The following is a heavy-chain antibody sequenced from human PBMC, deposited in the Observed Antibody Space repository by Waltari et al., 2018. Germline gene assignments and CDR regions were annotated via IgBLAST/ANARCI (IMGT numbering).Heavy chain of an antibody. CDR3: ARLAVIFEYSSSSAANWFDP. CDR1: GGSISSHY. D-gene: IGHD6-6*01. V-gene: IGHV4-59*11. Sequence: QVQLQESGPGLVKPSETLSLTCTVSGGSISSHYWSWIRQPPGKGLEWIGYIYYSGSTNYNPSLKSRVTISVDTSKNQFSLKLSSVTAADTAVYYCARLAVIFEYSSSSAANWFDPWGQGTLVTVSS. J-gene: IGHJ5*02. CDR2: IYYSGST.